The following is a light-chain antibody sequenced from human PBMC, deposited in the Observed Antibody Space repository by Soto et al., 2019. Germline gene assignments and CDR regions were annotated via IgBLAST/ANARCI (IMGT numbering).Light chain of an antibody. Sequence: EIVLTQSPATLSLSPGERATLSCRASQSVSSYLAWYQQKPGQAPRLLIYGASTRATGIPDRFSGSGSGTESTLTISSLQSEDFATYYCLQYNGYYRTFGQGTKVDIK. CDR3: LQYNGYYRT. CDR2: GAS. CDR1: QSVSSY. J-gene: IGKJ1*01. V-gene: IGKV3D-15*01.